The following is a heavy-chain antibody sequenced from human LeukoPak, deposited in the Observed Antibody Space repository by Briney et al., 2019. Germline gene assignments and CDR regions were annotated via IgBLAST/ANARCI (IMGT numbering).Heavy chain of an antibody. D-gene: IGHD2-2*01. J-gene: IGHJ6*02. CDR1: GFTFSSHS. CDR3: AKCSSTWAVAGMAV. V-gene: IGHV3-23*01. Sequence: GGSLRLSCAASGFTFSSHSMNWVRQAPGKGLEWVSTTVGGGTDTFYASSVKGRFTVSRDNSKNTLYLQMNSPTVEDTAVYYCAKCSSTWAVAGMAVWGQGTTVTVSS. CDR2: TVGGGTDT.